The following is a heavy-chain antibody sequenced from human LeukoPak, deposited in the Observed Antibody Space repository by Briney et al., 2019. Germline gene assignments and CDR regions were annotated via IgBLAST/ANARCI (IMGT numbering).Heavy chain of an antibody. J-gene: IGHJ3*02. CDR1: GFTFSTYA. V-gene: IGHV3-23*01. CDR2: LSGSGGST. Sequence: GGSLRLSCDASGFTFSTYAMSWVRQAPGEGLEWVSGLSGSGGSTWYADSVKGRFTISRDNSNNILYLQMSSLRAEDTAVYYCAKCEDSYGNDALDIWGQGTMVTVSS. CDR3: AKCEDSYGNDALDI. D-gene: IGHD5-18*01.